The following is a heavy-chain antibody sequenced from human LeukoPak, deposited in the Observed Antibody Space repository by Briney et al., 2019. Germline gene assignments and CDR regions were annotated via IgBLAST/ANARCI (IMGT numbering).Heavy chain of an antibody. CDR3: ARQPPQYYGMDV. V-gene: IGHV4-4*07. Sequence: SETLSLTCTVSGGSFSNYYWSWIRQPAGEGLEWIGRIYTSGSTNYNPSVKSRVTMSVDTSNNQFSLKLTSVTAADTAVYYCARQPPQYYGMDVWGQGTTVTVSS. CDR1: GGSFSNYY. D-gene: IGHD1-14*01. J-gene: IGHJ6*02. CDR2: IYTSGST.